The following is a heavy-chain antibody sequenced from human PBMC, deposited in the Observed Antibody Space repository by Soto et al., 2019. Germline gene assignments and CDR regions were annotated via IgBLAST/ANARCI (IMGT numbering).Heavy chain of an antibody. J-gene: IGHJ4*02. CDR2: INHSGST. Sequence: QVQLQQWGAGLLKPSETLSVTCAVYGGSFSGYYWNWIRQPPGKGLEWIGEINHSGSTIYNPSLKSRVTISIDTSKNQFSLKLSSVTAADTAVYYCARGWGRIFDYWGQGPLVSVSS. CDR1: GGSFSGYY. CDR3: ARGWGRIFDY. D-gene: IGHD7-27*01. V-gene: IGHV4-34*01.